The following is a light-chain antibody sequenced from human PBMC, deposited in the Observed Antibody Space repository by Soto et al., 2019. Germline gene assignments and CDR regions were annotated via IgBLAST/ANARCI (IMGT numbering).Light chain of an antibody. CDR1: HDVSRN. CDR2: DAS. CDR3: QQYNSMLS. Sequence: DIQMTQSPSSLSASEGDRVTITCQSSHDVSRNLNWFQQKPGAAPQLLIYDASNLERGVPSRFSGSGSGTDFTLTISSLQPEDVATYYCQQYNSMLSFGGGTEVEIK. V-gene: IGKV1-33*01. J-gene: IGKJ4*01.